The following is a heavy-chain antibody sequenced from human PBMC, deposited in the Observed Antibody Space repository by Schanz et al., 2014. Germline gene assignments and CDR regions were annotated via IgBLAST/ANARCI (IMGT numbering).Heavy chain of an antibody. J-gene: IGHJ4*02. Sequence: EVQLLESGGGLVQPGGSLRLSCAASGFTFSSYAMSWVRQAPGKGLEWVSTISASGGSTYYADSVKGRFTISRDNSKNTLYLQMNSLRAGDTAVYYCARGTDWNLHYWGQGALVTGSS. CDR1: GFTFSSYA. CDR2: ISASGGST. CDR3: ARGTDWNLHY. V-gene: IGHV3-23*01. D-gene: IGHD1-1*01.